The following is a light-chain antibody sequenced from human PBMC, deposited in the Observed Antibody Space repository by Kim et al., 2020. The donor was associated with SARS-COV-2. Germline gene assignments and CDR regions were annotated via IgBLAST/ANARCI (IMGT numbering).Light chain of an antibody. CDR1: QSVSSTY. V-gene: IGKV3-20*01. Sequence: EIVLTQSPGTLSLSPGERATLSCRTSQSVSSTYLAWYQQKPGRAPRLLIYGTSIRATGVPDRFSGSGSGADFTLTISSLEPEDLAVYYCQQYVASPTFGQGTKLEI. CDR3: QQYVASPT. CDR2: GTS. J-gene: IGKJ2*01.